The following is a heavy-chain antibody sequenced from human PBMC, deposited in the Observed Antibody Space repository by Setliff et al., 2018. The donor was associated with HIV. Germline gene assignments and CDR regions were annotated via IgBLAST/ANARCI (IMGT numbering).Heavy chain of an antibody. CDR3: ARVSFWAFDI. D-gene: IGHD3-3*01. CDR1: GYSISSGYY. Sequence: SETLSLTCTVSGYSISSGYYWGWIRQPPGKGLEWIASIYHSGSTYSSPSLKSQVTISVDRSKNQFSLGLSSVTAADTAVYYCARVSFWAFDIWGQGSMVTVSS. CDR2: IYHSGST. J-gene: IGHJ3*02. V-gene: IGHV4-38-2*02.